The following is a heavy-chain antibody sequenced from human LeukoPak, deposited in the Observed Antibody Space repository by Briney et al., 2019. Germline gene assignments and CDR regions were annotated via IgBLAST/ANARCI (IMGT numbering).Heavy chain of an antibody. CDR2: INYSGTT. D-gene: IGHD6-19*01. Sequence: SETLSLTCSVSGGSITSSTYYWGWIRQPPEKGLEWIATINYSGTTHYKSSLKSRVTISADTSNNQFSLKLNSVTAADTAVYYCARNSVAEPLDYWGQGTLVTVSS. J-gene: IGHJ4*02. CDR3: ARNSVAEPLDY. CDR1: GGSITSSTYY. V-gene: IGHV4-39*07.